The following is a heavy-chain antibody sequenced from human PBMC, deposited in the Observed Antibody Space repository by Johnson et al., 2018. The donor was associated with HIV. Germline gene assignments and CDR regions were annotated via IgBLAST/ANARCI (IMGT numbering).Heavy chain of an antibody. CDR3: ARERGYSSVLWKLSEAAFDV. CDR1: GFTFKTYW. Sequence: VQLVESGGGLVQPGGSLRLSCTSSGFTFKTYWMSWVRQAPGSGLEWVAHINQDGPEKYYVEALRGRFTISRDNAKNSLYLQMDTLRADDTAVYYCARERGYSSVLWKLSEAAFDVWGQGTMVTVSS. D-gene: IGHD6-19*01. CDR2: INQDGPEK. V-gene: IGHV3-7*01. J-gene: IGHJ3*01.